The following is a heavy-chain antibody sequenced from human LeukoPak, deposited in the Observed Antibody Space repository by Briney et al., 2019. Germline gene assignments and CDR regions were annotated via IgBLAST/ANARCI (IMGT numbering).Heavy chain of an antibody. CDR1: GYTFTSYG. Sequence: ASVKVSCKASGYTFTSYGISWVRQAPGQGLEWMGGIIPIFGTANYAQKFQGRVTITADESTSTAYMELSSLRSEDTAVYYCARGRTIFGVVTIPDAFDIWGQGTMVTVSS. J-gene: IGHJ3*02. D-gene: IGHD3-3*01. CDR3: ARGRTIFGVVTIPDAFDI. V-gene: IGHV1-69*13. CDR2: IIPIFGTA.